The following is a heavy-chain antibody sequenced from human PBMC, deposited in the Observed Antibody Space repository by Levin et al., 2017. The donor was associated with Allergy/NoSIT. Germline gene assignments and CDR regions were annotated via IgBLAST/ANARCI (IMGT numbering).Heavy chain of an antibody. D-gene: IGHD6-19*01. CDR3: AKETPGSGSGGYYYYGMDV. Sequence: GESLKISCAAFGFTFSTYAMSWVRQAPGKGLEWVSAISSSGGSTYYADSVKGRFTISRDNSKNTLYLQMNSLRAEDTAVYYCAKETPGSGSGGYYYYGMDVWGQGTTVTVSS. CDR1: GFTFSTYA. V-gene: IGHV3-23*01. CDR2: ISSSGGST. J-gene: IGHJ6*02.